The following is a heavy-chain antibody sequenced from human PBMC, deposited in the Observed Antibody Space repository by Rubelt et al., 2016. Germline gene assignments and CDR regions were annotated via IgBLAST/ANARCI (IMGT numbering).Heavy chain of an antibody. D-gene: IGHD4-17*01. J-gene: IGHJ4*02. CDR3: ARRKYGDYTDS. V-gene: IGHV4-39*07. CDR1: GGSINTIDSY. Sequence: QLQLQESGPGLLKSSETLSLTCAVSGGSINTIDSYWGWIRQPPGKGLESIGNIFYSGSTYYNPSLKSRVTISMDTSKNQFSLRWSSVTAADTAVDYCARRKYGDYTDSWGQGTLVIVSS. CDR2: IFYSGST.